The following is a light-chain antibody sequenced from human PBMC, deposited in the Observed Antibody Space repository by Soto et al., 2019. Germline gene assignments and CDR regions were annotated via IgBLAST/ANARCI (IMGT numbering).Light chain of an antibody. CDR2: GAS. Sequence: EIVMTQSPASLSVSPGDGASLSCRASQSVASNVAWYQQKPGQGPRLLIHGASTRAAGAPARFSGSGSGTDFTLTISSLQSEDFATYYCQQYHNWPPQYTFGQGTKLQIK. CDR3: QQYHNWPPQYT. CDR1: QSVASN. J-gene: IGKJ2*01. V-gene: IGKV3-15*01.